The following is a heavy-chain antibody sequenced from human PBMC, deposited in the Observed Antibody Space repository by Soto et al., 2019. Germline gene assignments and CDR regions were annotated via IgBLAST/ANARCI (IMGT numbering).Heavy chain of an antibody. D-gene: IGHD5-12*01. CDR1: GGSMSSYY. CDR3: ARRIVATETFDY. J-gene: IGHJ4*02. Sequence: QVRLQESGPGLVKPSETLSLTCTVSGGSMSSYYWSWIRQPPGRGLEWIGFIYYAGSTKYNPSLTSRVTISVDTSKNQFSLTVTSVTAADTAVYYGARRIVATETFDYWGQGTLVTVSS. V-gene: IGHV4-59*08. CDR2: IYYAGST.